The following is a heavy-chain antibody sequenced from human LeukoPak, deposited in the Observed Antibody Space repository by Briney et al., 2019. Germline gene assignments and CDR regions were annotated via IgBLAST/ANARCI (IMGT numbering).Heavy chain of an antibody. D-gene: IGHD5-18*01. CDR2: VDSDGSIT. Sequence: GGSLRLSCAASGFTFSSYWVHWVRQAPGRGLVWVSRVDSDGSITTYADSVKGRFTISRDNAKNTLYLQMNSLRPEDTAVYYCARVHGYSYGQYYFDYWGRGTLVTVSS. CDR1: GFTFSSYW. V-gene: IGHV3-74*01. J-gene: IGHJ4*02. CDR3: ARVHGYSYGQYYFDY.